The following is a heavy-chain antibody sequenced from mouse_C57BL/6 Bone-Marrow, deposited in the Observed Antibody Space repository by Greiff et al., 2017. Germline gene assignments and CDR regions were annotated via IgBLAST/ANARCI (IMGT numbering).Heavy chain of an antibody. CDR2: ISYDGSN. CDR3: ARRYYGSSYGYYAMDY. Sequence: ESGPGLVKPSQSLSLTCSVTGYSITSGYYWNWIRQFPGNKLEWMGYISYDGSNNYNPSLKNRISITRDPSKNQFFLKLNSVTTEDTATYYCARRYYGSSYGYYAMDYWGQGTSVTVSS. J-gene: IGHJ4*01. D-gene: IGHD1-1*01. V-gene: IGHV3-6*01. CDR1: GYSITSGYY.